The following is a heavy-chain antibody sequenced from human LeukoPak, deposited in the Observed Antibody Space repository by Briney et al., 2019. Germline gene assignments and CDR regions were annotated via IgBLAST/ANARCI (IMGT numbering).Heavy chain of an antibody. D-gene: IGHD3-3*01. CDR2: IYYSGST. J-gene: IGHJ6*03. CDR3: ARVKRFHMDV. CDR1: GGSISSYY. Sequence: SETLSLTCTVSGGSISSYYWSWIRQPPGKGLEWIGYIYYSGSTNYNPSLKSRVTISVDTSKNQFSLKLSSVTAADTAVYYCARVKRFHMDVWGKGTTVTVSS. V-gene: IGHV4-59*01.